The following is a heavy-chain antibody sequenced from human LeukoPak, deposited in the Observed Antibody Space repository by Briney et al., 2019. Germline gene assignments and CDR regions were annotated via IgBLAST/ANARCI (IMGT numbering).Heavy chain of an antibody. CDR2: VSFDGSNK. Sequence: GGSLRLSCAASRFTFSSYAMHWVRQAPGKGLEWVAVVSFDGSNKYYADSVKGRFTISRDNSKNTMYLQMNSLRAEDTAVYYCARDTAPGHYYYYGMDLWGQGTTVTVSS. D-gene: IGHD3-16*01. CDR1: RFTFSSYA. CDR3: ARDTAPGHYYYYGMDL. J-gene: IGHJ6*02. V-gene: IGHV3-30-3*01.